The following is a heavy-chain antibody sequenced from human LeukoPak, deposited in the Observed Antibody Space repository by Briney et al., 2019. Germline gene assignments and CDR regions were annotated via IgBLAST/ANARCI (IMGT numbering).Heavy chain of an antibody. CDR2: ISGSGGST. Sequence: GASLRLSCAASGFTFSSYAMSWVRQAPGKGLEWVSAISGSGGSTYYADSVKGRFTISRDNSKNTLYLQMNSLRAEDTAVYYCVNSRTQTDYYYYGMDVWGQGTTVTVSS. J-gene: IGHJ6*02. D-gene: IGHD2-2*01. CDR1: GFTFSSYA. V-gene: IGHV3-23*01. CDR3: VNSRTQTDYYYYGMDV.